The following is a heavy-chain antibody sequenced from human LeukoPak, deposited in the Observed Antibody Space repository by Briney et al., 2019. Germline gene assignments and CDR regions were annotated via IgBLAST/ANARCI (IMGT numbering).Heavy chain of an antibody. Sequence: GGSLRLSCAASGFTFSSYWMSWVRQAPGKGLEWVANIKQDGSEKYYVDSVKGRFTISRDNAKNSLYLQMNSLRAEDTAVYYCARKLGKWERLSPFDYWGQGTLVTVSS. D-gene: IGHD1-26*01. V-gene: IGHV3-7*01. CDR3: ARKLGKWERLSPFDY. CDR1: GFTFSSYW. CDR2: IKQDGSEK. J-gene: IGHJ4*02.